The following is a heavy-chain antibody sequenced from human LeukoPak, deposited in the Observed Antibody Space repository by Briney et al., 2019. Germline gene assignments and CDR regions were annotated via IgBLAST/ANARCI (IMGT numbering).Heavy chain of an antibody. CDR1: GFTFSSYA. V-gene: IGHV3-64*01. D-gene: IGHD6-6*01. CDR2: ISSNGGST. Sequence: GGSLRLSCAASGFTFSSYAMHWVRQAPGKGLEYVSAISSNGGSTYYANSVKGRFTISRDNSKNTLFLQMGSLRAEDMAVYYCARGGSIAARPIDYWGREPWSPSPQ. CDR3: ARGGSIAARPIDY. J-gene: IGHJ4*02.